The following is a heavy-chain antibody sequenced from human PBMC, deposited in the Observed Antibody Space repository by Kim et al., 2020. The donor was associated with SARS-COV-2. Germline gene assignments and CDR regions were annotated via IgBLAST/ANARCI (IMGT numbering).Heavy chain of an antibody. Sequence: ASVKVSCKASGYTFTFYYIQWLRQAPGQGLEWLGWISPSSGATKYAQKFQDRITMTRDNSISTAHMELADLTSDDTAVYYCAVLIVVAARDIWGKGTTV. CDR2: ISPSSGAT. V-gene: IGHV1-2*02. D-gene: IGHD2-15*01. CDR3: AVLIVVAARDI. CDR1: GYTFTFYY. J-gene: IGHJ6*03.